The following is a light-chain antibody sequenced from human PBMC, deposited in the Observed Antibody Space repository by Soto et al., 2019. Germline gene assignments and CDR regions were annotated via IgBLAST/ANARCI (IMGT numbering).Light chain of an antibody. V-gene: IGLV2-14*01. CDR1: SSDVGGYNY. CDR2: EVR. CDR3: SSYTSSNTLV. Sequence: QSALTQPASVSGSPGQSITISCTGASSDVGGYNYVSWYQQHPGKAPTLMIYEVRNRPSGVSNRFSGSKSGNTASLTISGLQAEDEADYYCSSYTSSNTLVFGGGTKLTVL. J-gene: IGLJ2*01.